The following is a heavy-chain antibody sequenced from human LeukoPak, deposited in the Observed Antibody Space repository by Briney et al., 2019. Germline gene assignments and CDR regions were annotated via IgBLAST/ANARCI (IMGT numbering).Heavy chain of an antibody. J-gene: IGHJ5*02. Sequence: GGSLRLSCAASGFTFSSYAMHWVRQAPGKGQEWVAVISYDGSNKYYADSVKGRFTISRDNSKNTLYLQMNSLRAKDTAVYYCARGPETYGDYVGWFDPWGQGTLVTVSS. V-gene: IGHV3-30*04. D-gene: IGHD4-17*01. CDR2: ISYDGSNK. CDR3: ARGPETYGDYVGWFDP. CDR1: GFTFSSYA.